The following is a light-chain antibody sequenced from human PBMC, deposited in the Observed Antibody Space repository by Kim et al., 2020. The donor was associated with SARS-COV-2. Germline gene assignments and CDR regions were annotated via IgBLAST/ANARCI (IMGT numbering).Light chain of an antibody. CDR2: AAS. Sequence: EIVLTQSPGTLSLSPGERATLSCRASQSVNSLYLAWYQQKPGQALRLPIHAASNRATGIPDRFSGSGSGTGFTLTISRVEPEDFAVYYCQQYGNSPRYSFGQGTKLEIK. V-gene: IGKV3-20*01. CDR3: QQYGNSPRYS. J-gene: IGKJ2*01. CDR1: QSVNSLY.